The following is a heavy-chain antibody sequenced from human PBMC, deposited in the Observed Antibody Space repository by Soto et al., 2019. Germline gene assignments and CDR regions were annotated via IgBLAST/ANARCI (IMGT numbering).Heavy chain of an antibody. CDR3: ARILGSGSYFLDY. CDR2: ISYSGSK. D-gene: IGHD3-10*01. CDR1: GGSISSGDYY. V-gene: IGHV4-30-4*01. Sequence: SETLSLTCTVSGGSISSGDYYWSWIRQPPGKGLEWVGYISYSGSKYYNPSLNSRVTLSIDTSKNQFSLKLSSVTAADTAVYYCARILGSGSYFLDYWGQGALVTVSS. J-gene: IGHJ4*02.